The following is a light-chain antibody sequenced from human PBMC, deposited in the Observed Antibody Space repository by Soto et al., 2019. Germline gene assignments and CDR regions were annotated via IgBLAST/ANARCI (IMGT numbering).Light chain of an antibody. CDR2: EVN. J-gene: IGLJ1*01. V-gene: IGLV2-8*01. CDR1: SSDVGAYNY. Sequence: QSVLTQPPSASGSPGQSVTISCTGTSSDVGAYNYVSWYQQYPGKVPRLMIYEVNKRPSGVPDRLSGSKSGNTASLTVSGLQAEDEADYYCTSYAGGNNVFGTGTKVTVL. CDR3: TSYAGGNNV.